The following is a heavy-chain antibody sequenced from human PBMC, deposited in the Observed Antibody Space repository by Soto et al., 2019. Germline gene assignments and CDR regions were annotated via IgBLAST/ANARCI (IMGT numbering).Heavy chain of an antibody. J-gene: IGHJ6*02. CDR3: ARDLWGYSGTDSYPLDV. Sequence: PSETLSLTCAVSGASISGGYWWSWVRQFPGKGLEWIGEIYHSESTIYNPSLQSRVTLSVDKSKNEFSLKMSSVTAADTAVYYCARDLWGYSGTDSYPLDVWGQGTTVTVCS. CDR2: IYHSEST. V-gene: IGHV4-4*02. D-gene: IGHD2-21*02. CDR1: GASISGGYW.